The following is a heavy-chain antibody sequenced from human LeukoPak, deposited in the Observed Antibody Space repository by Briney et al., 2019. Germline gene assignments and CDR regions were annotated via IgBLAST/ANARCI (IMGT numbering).Heavy chain of an antibody. CDR1: GGSISSSSYY. CDR3: ARGCPITFGGVIAEWFDP. J-gene: IGHJ5*02. Sequence: PSETLSLTCTVSGGSISSSSYYWGWIRQPPGKGLEWIGSIYYSGSTYYNPSLKSRVTISVDTSKNQFSLKLTSVTAADTAVYYCARGCPITFGGVIAEWFDPWGQGTLVTVSS. V-gene: IGHV4-39*07. D-gene: IGHD3-16*02. CDR2: IYYSGST.